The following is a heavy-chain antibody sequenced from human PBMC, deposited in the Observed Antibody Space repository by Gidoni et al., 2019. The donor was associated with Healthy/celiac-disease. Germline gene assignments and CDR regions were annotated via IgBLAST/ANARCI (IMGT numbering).Heavy chain of an antibody. CDR2: FDPEDGET. J-gene: IGHJ2*01. V-gene: IGHV1-24*01. CDR3: ATGPHIVVDKVLWYFDL. CDR1: GFTLTELS. D-gene: IGHD2-21*01. Sequence: QVQLVQSGAEVKKPGASVKVSCKVSGFTLTELSMHWVRQAPGKGLEWMGGFDPEDGETIYAQKFQGRVTMTEDTSTDTAYMELSSLRSEDTAVYYCATGPHIVVDKVLWYFDLWGRGTLVTVSS.